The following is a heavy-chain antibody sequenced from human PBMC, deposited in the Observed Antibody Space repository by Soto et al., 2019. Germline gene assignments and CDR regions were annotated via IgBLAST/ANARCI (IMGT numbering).Heavy chain of an antibody. D-gene: IGHD3-9*01. Sequence: PSETLSLTCAVYGGSFSGYYWSWIRQPPGKGLEWIGEINHSGGTNYNPSLKSRVTISVDTSKNQFSLKLSSVTAADTAVYYCARGQRRYFDWLLNYWYFDLWGRGTLVTVSS. CDR3: ARGQRRYFDWLLNYWYFDL. CDR2: INHSGGT. CDR1: GGSFSGYY. J-gene: IGHJ2*01. V-gene: IGHV4-34*01.